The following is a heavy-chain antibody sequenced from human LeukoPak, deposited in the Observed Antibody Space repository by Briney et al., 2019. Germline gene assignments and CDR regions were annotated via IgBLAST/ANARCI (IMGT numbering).Heavy chain of an antibody. J-gene: IGHJ3*02. Sequence: GASVKVSCKASGGTFSSYAISWVRQAPGQGLEWMGGIIPIFGTANYAQKFQGRVTITADESTSTAYMELSSLRSEDTAVYYCAKPIPAPGLSVFDIWGQGTMATVSS. D-gene: IGHD6-13*01. CDR3: AKPIPAPGLSVFDI. CDR1: GGTFSSYA. CDR2: IIPIFGTA. V-gene: IGHV1-69*13.